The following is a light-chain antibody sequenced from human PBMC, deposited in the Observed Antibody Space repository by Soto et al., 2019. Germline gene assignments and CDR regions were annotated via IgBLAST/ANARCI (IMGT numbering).Light chain of an antibody. Sequence: LTKPASVSGSPGQSITISCTGTNSDVGAYIYVSWYQQHPGKAPKLMVYDINNRPSGVSNRFSGSKSANTASLTISGLQADDEADYYCVSFTTKSSYVFGTGTKVTGL. V-gene: IGLV2-14*03. CDR3: VSFTTKSSYV. J-gene: IGLJ1*01. CDR2: DIN. CDR1: NSDVGAYIY.